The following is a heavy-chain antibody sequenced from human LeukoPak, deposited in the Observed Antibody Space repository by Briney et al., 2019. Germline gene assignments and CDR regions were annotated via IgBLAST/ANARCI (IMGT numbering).Heavy chain of an antibody. CDR3: ARGWYGPDS. V-gene: IGHV3-74*01. CDR2: ISRDGTIT. D-gene: IGHD1-14*01. Sequence: GGSLRLSCAASGVTFSGHSMHWVRQAPGKGLVWVSGISRDGTITNYADAVKGRFSISRDNAKNTLYLQMNSLRVEDTAVYSCARGWYGPDSCGQGTLVTVSS. J-gene: IGHJ5*01. CDR1: GVTFSGHS.